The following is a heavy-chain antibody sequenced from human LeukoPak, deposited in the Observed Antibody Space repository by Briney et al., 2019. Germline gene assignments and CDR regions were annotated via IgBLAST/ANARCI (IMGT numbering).Heavy chain of an antibody. CDR3: ARDGGSYLQPTDY. J-gene: IGHJ4*02. V-gene: IGHV3-23*01. CDR2: ITGSGDST. CDR1: GVTFTTYA. D-gene: IGHD1-26*01. Sequence: GGSLRLSCAASGVTFTTYAMSWVRQAPGKGLEWVSSITGSGDSTYYADSVKGRFTISRDNSKNTLYLQMNSLRAEDTAVYHCARDGGSYLQPTDYWGQGTLVTVSS.